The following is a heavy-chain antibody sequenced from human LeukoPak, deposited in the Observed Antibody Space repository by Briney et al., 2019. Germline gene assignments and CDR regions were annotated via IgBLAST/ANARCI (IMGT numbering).Heavy chain of an antibody. D-gene: IGHD1-1*01. CDR3: ASNPPNTGDFYY. J-gene: IGHJ4*02. V-gene: IGHV1-8*01. CDR1: GYTFTNLD. CDR2: MSPNSGDT. Sequence: GASVKVSCKTSGYTFTNLDINWLRQAPGQGLEWMGWMSPNSGDTGYAQKFKGRVSMTRDIFKSTAYMELSSLRSEDTAIYYCASNPPNTGDFYYWGLGTLVTVSS.